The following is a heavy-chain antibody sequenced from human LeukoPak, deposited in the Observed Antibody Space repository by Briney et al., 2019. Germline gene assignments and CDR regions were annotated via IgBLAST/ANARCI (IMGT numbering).Heavy chain of an antibody. CDR3: ARDKAYYYDSSGYYFNWFDP. D-gene: IGHD3-22*01. CDR1: GGSISSYY. J-gene: IGHJ5*02. V-gene: IGHV4-59*12. Sequence: SETLSLTCTVSGGSISSYYWSWIRQPPGKGLEGIGYIYYSGSTYYNPSLKSRVTISVDTSKNQFSLKLSSVTAADTAVYYCARDKAYYYDSSGYYFNWFDPWGQGTLVTVSS. CDR2: IYYSGST.